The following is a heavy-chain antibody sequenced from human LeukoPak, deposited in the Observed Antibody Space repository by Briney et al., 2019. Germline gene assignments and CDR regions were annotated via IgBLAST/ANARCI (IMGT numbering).Heavy chain of an antibody. CDR1: GYTFTGYY. J-gene: IGHJ5*02. D-gene: IGHD3-9*01. CDR3: ARVAPGWYDILTGYFGAVPTNPNWFDP. Sequence: EASVKVSCKASGYTFTGYYMHWVRQAPGQGLEWMGWINPNSGGTNYAQKFQGRVTMTRDTSISTAHMELSRLRSDDTAVYYCARVAPGWYDILTGYFGAVPTNPNWFDPWGQGTLVTVSS. CDR2: INPNSGGT. V-gene: IGHV1-2*02.